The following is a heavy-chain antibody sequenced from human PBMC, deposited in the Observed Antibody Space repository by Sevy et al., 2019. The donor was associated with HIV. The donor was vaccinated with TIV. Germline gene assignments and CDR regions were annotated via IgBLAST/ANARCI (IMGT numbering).Heavy chain of an antibody. CDR3: AKGVRYYASSGYYGAFDI. CDR2: ISYDGSNK. J-gene: IGHJ3*02. Sequence: GGSLRLSCAASGFTFSSYGMHWVRQAPGKGLEWVAVISYDGSNKYYADSVKGRFTISRDNSKNTLYLQMNSLRAEDTAVYYCAKGVRYYASSGYYGAFDIWGQGTMVTVSS. D-gene: IGHD3-22*01. V-gene: IGHV3-30*18. CDR1: GFTFSSYG.